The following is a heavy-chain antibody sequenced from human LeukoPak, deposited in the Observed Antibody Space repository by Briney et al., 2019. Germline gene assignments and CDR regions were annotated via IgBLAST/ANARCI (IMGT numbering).Heavy chain of an antibody. CDR2: IKQDGSEK. J-gene: IGHJ4*02. Sequence: GGSLRLSCAASGFTFSRYWMSWVRQAPGKGLEWVANIKQDGSEKYYVDSVKGRFTISRDNAKNSLYLQMNSLRAEDTAVYYCARAGRFGELKSHFDYWGQGTLVTVSS. CDR3: ARAGRFGELKSHFDY. D-gene: IGHD3-10*01. V-gene: IGHV3-7*01. CDR1: GFTFSRYW.